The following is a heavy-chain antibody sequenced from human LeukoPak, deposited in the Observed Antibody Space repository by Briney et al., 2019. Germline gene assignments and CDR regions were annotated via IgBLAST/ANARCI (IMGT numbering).Heavy chain of an antibody. Sequence: ASVKVSCKVSGYTLTELSMHWVRQAPGKGLEWTGGFDPEDGETIYAQKFQGRVTMTEDTSTDTAYMELSSLRSEDTAVYYCARDFNYYGSGSFPDYWGQGTLVTVSS. CDR1: GYTLTELS. V-gene: IGHV1-24*01. CDR2: FDPEDGET. D-gene: IGHD3-10*01. CDR3: ARDFNYYGSGSFPDY. J-gene: IGHJ4*02.